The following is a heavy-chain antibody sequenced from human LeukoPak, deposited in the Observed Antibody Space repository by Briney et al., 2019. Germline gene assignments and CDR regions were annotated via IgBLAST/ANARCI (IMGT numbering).Heavy chain of an antibody. D-gene: IGHD2-2*01. CDR3: ARVSAWSSTSHSTYGMDV. J-gene: IGHJ6*02. CDR1: GGSFSGYY. V-gene: IGHV4-34*01. CDR2: INHSGST. Sequence: SETLSLTCAVYGGSFSGYYWSWIRQPPGKGLEWIGEINHSGSTNYNPSLKSRVTISVDTSKNQFSLKLSSVTAEDTAVYYCARVSAWSSTSHSTYGMDVWGQGTTVTVSS.